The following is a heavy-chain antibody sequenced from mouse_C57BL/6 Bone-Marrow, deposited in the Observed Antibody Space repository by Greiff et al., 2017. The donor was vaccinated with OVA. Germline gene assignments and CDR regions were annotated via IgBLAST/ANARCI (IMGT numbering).Heavy chain of an antibody. D-gene: IGHD2-4*01. Sequence: EVMLVESGGGLVQPGGSLKLSCAASGFTFSDYYMYWVRQTPEKRLEWVAYISNGGGSTYYPDTVKGRFTISRDNAKNTLYLQMSRLKSEDTAMYYCANYDYDGAWFAYWGQGTLVTVSA. CDR3: ANYDYDGAWFAY. CDR2: ISNGGGST. CDR1: GFTFSDYY. J-gene: IGHJ3*01. V-gene: IGHV5-12*01.